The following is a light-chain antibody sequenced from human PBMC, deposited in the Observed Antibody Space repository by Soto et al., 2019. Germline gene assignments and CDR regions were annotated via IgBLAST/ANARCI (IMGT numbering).Light chain of an antibody. CDR2: EVT. J-gene: IGLJ1*01. CDR1: RSDVGAYNY. V-gene: IGLV2-14*01. CDR3: SSFTSRFTFV. Sequence: QSVLTQLASVSGSPGQSIAISCTGTRSDVGAYNYVSWYQQHPGKAPKLMISEVTNRPSGVSDRFSGSKSGNTASLTISGLQAEDEADYYCSSFTSRFTFVFGTGTKLTVL.